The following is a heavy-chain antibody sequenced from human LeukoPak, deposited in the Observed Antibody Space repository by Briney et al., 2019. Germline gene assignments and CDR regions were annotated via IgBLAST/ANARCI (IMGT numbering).Heavy chain of an antibody. Sequence: PGGSLRLSCAASGFTFSSYAMSWVRQAPGKGLEWVSAISGSGGSTYYADSVKGRFTISRDNSKNTLYLQMNSLRAEDTAVYYCAKATGTYYYGSGSYTDYYGMDVWGQGTTVTVSS. CDR3: AKATGTYYYGSGSYTDYYGMDV. CDR2: ISGSGGST. CDR1: GFTFSSYA. D-gene: IGHD3-10*01. V-gene: IGHV3-23*01. J-gene: IGHJ6*02.